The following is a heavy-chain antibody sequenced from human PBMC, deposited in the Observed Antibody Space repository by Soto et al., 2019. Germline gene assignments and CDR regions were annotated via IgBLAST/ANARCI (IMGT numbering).Heavy chain of an antibody. CDR3: ERDGGSSYFYYYYGMDV. CDR2: INSDGSST. J-gene: IGHJ6*02. Sequence: PGGSLRLSCAASGFTFSSYWMHWVRQAPGKGLVWVSRINSDGSSTSYADSVKGRFTISRDNAKNTLYLQMNSLRAEDTAVYYYERDGGSSYFYYYYGMDVWGQGTTVTVSS. V-gene: IGHV3-74*01. D-gene: IGHD2-15*01. CDR1: GFTFSSYW.